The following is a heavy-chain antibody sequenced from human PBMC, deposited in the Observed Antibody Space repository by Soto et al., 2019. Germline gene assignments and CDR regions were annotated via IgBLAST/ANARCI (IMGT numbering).Heavy chain of an antibody. Sequence: ASVKVSCKASGYTFTSYGISWVRQAPGQGLEWMGWISAYNGNTNYAQKLQGRVTMTTDTSTSTAYMELRSLRAEDTAVYYCASPLVPNPTDYWGQGTLVTVSS. CDR2: ISAYNGNT. CDR3: ASPLVPNPTDY. J-gene: IGHJ4*02. V-gene: IGHV1-18*04. CDR1: GYTFTSYG.